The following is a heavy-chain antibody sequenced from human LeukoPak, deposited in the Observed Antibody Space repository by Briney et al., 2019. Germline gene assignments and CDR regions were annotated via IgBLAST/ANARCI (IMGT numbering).Heavy chain of an antibody. V-gene: IGHV1-2*02. CDR1: GGTFSSYA. J-gene: IGHJ4*02. D-gene: IGHD2-2*01. CDR2: INPNSGGT. Sequence: ASVKVSCKASGGTFSSYAISWVRQAPGQGLEWMGWINPNSGGTNYAQKFQGRVTMTRDTSISTAYMELSRLRSDDTAVYYCARDYYTSCYDYWGQGTLVTVSS. CDR3: ARDYYTSCYDY.